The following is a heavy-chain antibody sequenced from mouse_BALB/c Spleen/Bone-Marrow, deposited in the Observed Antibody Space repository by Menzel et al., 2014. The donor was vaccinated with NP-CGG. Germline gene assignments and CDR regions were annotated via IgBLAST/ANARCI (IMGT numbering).Heavy chain of an antibody. CDR1: GYTFTSYW. Sequence: VQLQQSGAELVRPGASVKLSCKASGYTFTSYWINWVKQRPGQGLEWIGNIYPSDSYTNYNQKFKDKATLTVDKSSSTAYMQLSSPTSEDSAVYYCTRSGGYYFDYWGQGNTLTVSS. J-gene: IGHJ2*01. CDR2: IYPSDSYT. CDR3: TRSGGYYFDY. V-gene: IGHV1-69*02.